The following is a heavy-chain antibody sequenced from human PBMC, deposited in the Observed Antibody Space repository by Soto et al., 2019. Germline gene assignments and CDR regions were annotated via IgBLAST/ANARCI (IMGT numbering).Heavy chain of an antibody. J-gene: IGHJ4*02. D-gene: IGHD4-17*01. CDR3: IRTPTAVTEFNFDY. CDR2: INSDGSST. CDR1: GFTFSTYY. Sequence: GGSLRLSCAASGFTFSTYYMHWVRQAPGKGLVRVSRINSDGSSTKYADSVKGRFTISRDNAKNTLYLQMTSLRAEDTAVYYCIRTPTAVTEFNFDYWGRGSLVTVSS. V-gene: IGHV3-74*03.